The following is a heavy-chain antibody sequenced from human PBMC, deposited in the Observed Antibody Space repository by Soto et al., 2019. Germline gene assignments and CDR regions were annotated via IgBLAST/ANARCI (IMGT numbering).Heavy chain of an antibody. V-gene: IGHV4-59*01. D-gene: IGHD2-21*02. CDR2: LYNAGST. J-gene: IGHJ6*02. CDR3: ARDLWGYCGTDCYPLDV. CDR1: GGSISRYY. Sequence: QVRLQESGPGLVKPSETLSLTCTVSGGSISRYYWSWIRQPPGKGLEWIGYLYNAGSTIYNPSLSSRVTISVDMSQNPFSLNLNYVTAADTAVYYCARDLWGYCGTDCYPLDVWGQGTTVTVSS.